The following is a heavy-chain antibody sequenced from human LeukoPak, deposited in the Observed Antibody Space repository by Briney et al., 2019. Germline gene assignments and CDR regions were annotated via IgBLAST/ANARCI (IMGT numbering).Heavy chain of an antibody. J-gene: IGHJ4*02. Sequence: GGSLRLSCAASGFTFSSCPMTWVRQAPGKGLEWVSAIRPSDDSTFYADSVKGRFTISRDSSKNTLYLQMNSLRAEDTAVYYCAKLTSGWFEEFWGQGTLVTVSS. D-gene: IGHD3-10*01. CDR3: AKLTSGWFEEF. CDR2: IRPSDDST. CDR1: GFTFSSCP. V-gene: IGHV3-23*01.